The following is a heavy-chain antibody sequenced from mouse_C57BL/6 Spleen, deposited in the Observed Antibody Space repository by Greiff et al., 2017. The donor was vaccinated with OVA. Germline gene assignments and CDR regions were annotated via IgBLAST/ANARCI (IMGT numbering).Heavy chain of an antibody. CDR3: AREHNYYGSSPWFAY. V-gene: IGHV1-82*01. D-gene: IGHD1-1*01. CDR1: GYAFSSSW. CDR2: IYPGDGDT. Sequence: VQLQQSGPELVKPGASVKISCKASGYAFSSSWMNWVKQRPGKGLEWIGRIYPGDGDTNYNGKFKGKATLTADKSSSTAYMQLSSLTSEDSAVYFCAREHNYYGSSPWFAYWGQGTLVTVSA. J-gene: IGHJ3*01.